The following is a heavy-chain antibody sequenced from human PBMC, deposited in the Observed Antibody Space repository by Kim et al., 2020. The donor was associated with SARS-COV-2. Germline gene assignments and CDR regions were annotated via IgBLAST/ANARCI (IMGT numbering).Heavy chain of an antibody. CDR2: ISGRNNYT. D-gene: IGHD6-6*01. CDR1: GFTFSDYY. J-gene: IGHJ4*02. V-gene: IGHV3-11*06. CDR3: ARSLAARPY. Sequence: GGSLRLSCVASGFTFSDYYMSWVRQTPGKGLEWVSRISGRNNYTSYADSVKGRFTITRDNAKNSLFLQMTGLRVDDTAVYYCARSLAARPYWGQGTLVSVSA.